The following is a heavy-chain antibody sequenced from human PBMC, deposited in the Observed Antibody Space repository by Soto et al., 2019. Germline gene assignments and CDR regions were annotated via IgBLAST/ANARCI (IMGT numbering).Heavy chain of an antibody. CDR1: GFTFNNFA. CDR2: ISSDGDLR. J-gene: IGHJ4*02. V-gene: IGHV3-23*01. Sequence: EVHLLGSGGDLVKPGGSLRLSCEVSGFTFNNFAMSWVRQSPGKGLEWVSTISSDGDLRHYAESVKGRFTISRDNSMSSLFLQMNSLRAEDTALDFCAKMRQRFLDISPGATDFDSWGQGTLVTVSS. D-gene: IGHD3-9*01. CDR3: AKMRQRFLDISPGATDFDS.